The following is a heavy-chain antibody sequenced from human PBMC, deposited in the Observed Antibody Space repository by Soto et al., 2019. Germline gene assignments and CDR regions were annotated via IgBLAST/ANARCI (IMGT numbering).Heavy chain of an antibody. CDR2: INAGNGNT. V-gene: IGHV1-3*01. D-gene: IGHD5-18*01. CDR1: GYTFTSYA. J-gene: IGHJ4*02. Sequence: ASVKVSCKASGYTFTSYAMHWVRQAPGQRLEWMGWINAGNGNTKYSQKFQGRVTITRDTSASTAYMELSSLRSEDTAVYYCARDQRDTAMVMDYWGQGTLVTVSS. CDR3: ARDQRDTAMVMDY.